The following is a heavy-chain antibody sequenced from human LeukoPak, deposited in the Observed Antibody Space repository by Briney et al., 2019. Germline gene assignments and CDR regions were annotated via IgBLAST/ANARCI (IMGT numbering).Heavy chain of an antibody. CDR3: AKMEVVTADDKYFQY. V-gene: IGHV3-23*01. CDR1: GFTFSSYA. J-gene: IGHJ1*01. Sequence: GGSLRLSCAASGFTFSSYAMSWVRQAPGKGLEWVSVIGSSGGSTYYADSVKGRFTISRDNSKNTLYLQMNSLRAEDTAVYYCAKMEVVTADDKYFQYWGQGTLVTVSS. CDR2: IGSSGGST. D-gene: IGHD2-21*02.